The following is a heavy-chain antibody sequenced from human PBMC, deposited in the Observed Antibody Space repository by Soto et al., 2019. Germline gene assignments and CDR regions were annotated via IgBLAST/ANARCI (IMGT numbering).Heavy chain of an antibody. D-gene: IGHD6-19*01. CDR1: GESFSGYT. J-gene: IGHJ4*02. Sequence: SETLSLTCAVYGESFSGYTWTWIRQTPGKGLQWIGQINHSGSAYYNPSLKSRVTISVHTSNSQFSLELSSVTAADTAVYYCARGLITGSHYSGGWYYFDSWGQGTQVTV. CDR2: INHSGSA. V-gene: IGHV4-34*01. CDR3: ARGLITGSHYSGGWYYFDS.